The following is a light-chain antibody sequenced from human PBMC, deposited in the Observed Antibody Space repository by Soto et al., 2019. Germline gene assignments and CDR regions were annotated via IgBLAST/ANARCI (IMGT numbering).Light chain of an antibody. CDR1: QSVSSSY. J-gene: IGKJ1*01. CDR2: DTS. CDR3: QQYNNWPPWT. V-gene: IGKV3-15*01. Sequence: EIVLRQSPGTLSLSPGERATLSCRTSQSVSSSYLAWYQQKPGQAPRLLMYDTSTRATDIPARFSGSGSGTEFTLTISSLQSEDFAVYYCQQYNNWPPWTFGQGTKVDIK.